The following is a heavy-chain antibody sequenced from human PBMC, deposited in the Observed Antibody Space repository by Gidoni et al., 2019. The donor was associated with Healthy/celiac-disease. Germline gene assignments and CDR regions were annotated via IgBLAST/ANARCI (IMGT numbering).Heavy chain of an antibody. Sequence: QVQLVESGGGLVKPGGSLRLSCAASGFPFSDYYLSWIRQAPGKGLEWVSYISSSGSTIYYADSVKGRFTISRDNAKNSLYLQMNSLRAEDTAVYYCARAARYYDILTGYYPNPIFDYWGQGTLVTVSS. J-gene: IGHJ4*02. D-gene: IGHD3-9*01. CDR2: ISSSGSTI. CDR1: GFPFSDYY. CDR3: ARAARYYDILTGYYPNPIFDY. V-gene: IGHV3-11*01.